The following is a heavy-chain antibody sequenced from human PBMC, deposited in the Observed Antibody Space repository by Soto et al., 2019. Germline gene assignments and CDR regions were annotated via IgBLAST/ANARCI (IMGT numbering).Heavy chain of an antibody. D-gene: IGHD5-12*01. Sequence: ASVKVCCKASGYTFTSYGISWVRQAPGQGLEWMGWISAYNGNTNYAQKLQGRVTMTTDTSTSTAYMELRSLRSDDTAVYYCARDPGIVATPYYFDYWGQGTLVTVSS. J-gene: IGHJ4*02. V-gene: IGHV1-18*01. CDR1: GYTFTSYG. CDR3: ARDPGIVATPYYFDY. CDR2: ISAYNGNT.